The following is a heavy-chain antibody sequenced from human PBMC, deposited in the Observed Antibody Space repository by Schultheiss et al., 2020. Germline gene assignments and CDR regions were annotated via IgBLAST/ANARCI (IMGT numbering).Heavy chain of an antibody. J-gene: IGHJ4*02. CDR1: GFTFSSYA. D-gene: IGHD3-16*01. CDR2: ISGSGGST. Sequence: GGSLRLSCAASGFTFSSYAMSWVRQAPGKGLEWVSAISGSGGSTYYADSVKGRFTISRDNSKNTLYLQMNSLRAEDTAVYYCAKDVVITFGGVMGTFDYWGQGTLVTVSS. CDR3: AKDVVITFGGVMGTFDY. V-gene: IGHV3-23*01.